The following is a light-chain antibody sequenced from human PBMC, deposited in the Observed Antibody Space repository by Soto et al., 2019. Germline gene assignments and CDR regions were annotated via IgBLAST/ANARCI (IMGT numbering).Light chain of an antibody. V-gene: IGKV1-39*01. Sequence: DIQMTQSPSSLSVSVGDRVTITCRAGQSITNYLNWYQQKPGKAPKLLVYAASSLQSGVPSRFSGNGSGTDFTLTISSLQPEDFASYYCQQSDSYPYTFGQGTKLEIK. J-gene: IGKJ2*01. CDR3: QQSDSYPYT. CDR1: QSITNY. CDR2: AAS.